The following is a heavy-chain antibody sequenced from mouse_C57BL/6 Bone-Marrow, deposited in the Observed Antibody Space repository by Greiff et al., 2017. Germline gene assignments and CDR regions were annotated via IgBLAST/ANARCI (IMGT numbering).Heavy chain of an antibody. CDR1: GFTFSSYA. CDR3: ARDEAQTYYFDY. CDR2: ISDRGSYT. Sequence: EVKLVESGGGLVKPGGSLKLSCAASGFTFSSYAMSWVRQTPEKRLEWVATISDRGSYTYYPDNVKGRFTISRDNAQNNLYLQMSHLKSEDTAMYYCARDEAQTYYFDYWGQGTTLTVSS. J-gene: IGHJ2*01. V-gene: IGHV5-4*01.